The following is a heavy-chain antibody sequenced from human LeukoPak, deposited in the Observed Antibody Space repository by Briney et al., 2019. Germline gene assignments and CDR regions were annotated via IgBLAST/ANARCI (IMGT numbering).Heavy chain of an antibody. CDR2: ISYDGSNK. D-gene: IGHD6-6*01. CDR1: GYTFSSYG. Sequence: SCKASGYTFSSYGMHWVRQAPGKGLEGVAVISYDGSNKYYADSVKGRFTISRDNSKNTLYLQMNSLRAEDTAVYYCAEDRDIAARYYYGMDVWGQGTTVTVSS. J-gene: IGHJ6*02. V-gene: IGHV3-30*18. CDR3: AEDRDIAARYYYGMDV.